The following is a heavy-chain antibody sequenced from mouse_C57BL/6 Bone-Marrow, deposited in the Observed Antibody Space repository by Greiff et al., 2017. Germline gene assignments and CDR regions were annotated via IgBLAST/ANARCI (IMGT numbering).Heavy chain of an antibody. J-gene: IGHJ2*01. D-gene: IGHD1-1*01. CDR3: ARHRYYYGSSYDY. Sequence: EVKLMESGGDLVKPGGSLKLSCAASGFTFSSYGMSWVRQTPDKRLEWVATISSGGSYTYYPDSVKGRFTISRDNAKNTLYLQMSSRKSEDTAMYYCARHRYYYGSSYDYWGQGTTLTVSS. CDR2: ISSGGSYT. V-gene: IGHV5-6*01. CDR1: GFTFSSYG.